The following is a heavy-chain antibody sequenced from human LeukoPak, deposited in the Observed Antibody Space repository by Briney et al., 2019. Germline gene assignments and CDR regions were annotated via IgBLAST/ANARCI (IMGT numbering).Heavy chain of an antibody. J-gene: IGHJ4*02. Sequence: SETLSLTCTVSGGSISSSSYYWGWIRQPPGKGLEWIGSIYYSGSTYYNPSLKSRVTISVDTSKNQFSLKLSSVTAADTAVYYCARLSRTVRGLFDYWGQGTLVTVSS. CDR2: IYYSGST. D-gene: IGHD3-10*01. CDR3: ARLSRTVRGLFDY. V-gene: IGHV4-39*01. CDR1: GGSISSSSYY.